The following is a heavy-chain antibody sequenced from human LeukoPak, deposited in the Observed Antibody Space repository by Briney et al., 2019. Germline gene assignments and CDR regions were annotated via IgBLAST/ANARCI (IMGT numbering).Heavy chain of an antibody. Sequence: SETLSLTCTVSGGSISSSSYYWGWIRQPPGKGLEWIGSIYYSGSTYYNPSLKSRVTISVDTSKNQFSLKLSSVTAADTAVYYCARQNGYRSGWYGSWGQGTLVTVSS. V-gene: IGHV4-39*01. J-gene: IGHJ5*02. D-gene: IGHD6-19*01. CDR3: ARQNGYRSGWYGS. CDR2: IYYSGST. CDR1: GGSISSSSYY.